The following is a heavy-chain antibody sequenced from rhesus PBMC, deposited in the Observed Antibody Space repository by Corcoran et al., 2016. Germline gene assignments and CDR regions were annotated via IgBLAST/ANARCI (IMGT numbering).Heavy chain of an antibody. CDR3: ARNFYSGSWKNNYFDY. D-gene: IGHD6-25*01. CDR2: IYGSGGST. Sequence: QVQLQESGPGLVKPSETPSLTCAVSGGSISSNYWSWIRQPPGKGLEWIGRIYGSGGSTDYNPSLKSRVTISTDTSKNQFSLKLSSVTAADTAVYYCARNFYSGSWKNNYFDYWGQGVLVTVSS. V-gene: IGHV4-160*01. CDR1: GGSISSNY. J-gene: IGHJ4*01.